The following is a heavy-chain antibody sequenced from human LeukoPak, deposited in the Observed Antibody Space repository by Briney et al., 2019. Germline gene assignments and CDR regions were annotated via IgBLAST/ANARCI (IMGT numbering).Heavy chain of an antibody. J-gene: IGHJ4*02. V-gene: IGHV2-5*05. CDR1: GFSLSTSGVG. Sequence: SGPTLVKPTQTLTLTCTFSGFSLSTSGVGVGWIRQSPGKALEWLTIIYWDDDKRYGPSLKSRLTITRDTARNQVVLTMTNMDPVDTATYYCVHRQSGNYGALYFDLWGQGTLVTVSS. D-gene: IGHD4-17*01. CDR2: IYWDDDK. CDR3: VHRQSGNYGALYFDL.